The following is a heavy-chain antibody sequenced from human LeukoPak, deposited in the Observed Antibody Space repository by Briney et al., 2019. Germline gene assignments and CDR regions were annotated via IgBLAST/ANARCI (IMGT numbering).Heavy chain of an antibody. J-gene: IGHJ4*02. CDR2: ISGSGGST. V-gene: IGHV3-23*01. D-gene: IGHD5-24*01. Sequence: PSGTLSLTCADSGGSISSSNWWSWVRQAPGKGLEWVSAISGSGGSTYYADSVKDRFTISRDNSKNTLYLQMNSLRAEDTAVYYCAKDKRRDGYNPVFDYWGQGTLVTVSS. CDR1: GGSISSSN. CDR3: AKDKRRDGYNPVFDY.